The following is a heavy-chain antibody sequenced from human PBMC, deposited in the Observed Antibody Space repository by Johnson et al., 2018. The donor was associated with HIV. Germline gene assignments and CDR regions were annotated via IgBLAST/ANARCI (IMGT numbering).Heavy chain of an antibody. J-gene: IGHJ3*02. V-gene: IGHV3-11*04. Sequence: QVHLVESGGGLVKPGGSLRLSCAASGFTFSDYYMSWIRQAPGKGLEWVSYISSGDNTIYYADSVKGRFTISRDNAKNSLYLQMNSLKAEDTAVYYCSKGKTGFDALDIWGQGTMVTVSS. CDR3: SKGKTGFDALDI. D-gene: IGHD1-14*01. CDR2: ISSGDNTI. CDR1: GFTFSDYY.